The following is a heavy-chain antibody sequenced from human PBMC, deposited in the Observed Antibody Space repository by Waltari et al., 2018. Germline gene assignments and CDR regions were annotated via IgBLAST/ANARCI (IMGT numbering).Heavy chain of an antibody. CDR3: ARHGGYFSNFDY. V-gene: IGHV4-39*01. J-gene: IGHJ4*02. CDR2: IYHSVTT. D-gene: IGHD2-21*01. Sequence: QLQLQESGPGLVKPSETLSLTCTVSGGSISTIGYYWAWVRQPPGKGLEWIGTIYHSVTTYYSPSLESRVTISVDTSRNQFSLKLRSVTAADTAVYYCARHGGYFSNFDYWGQGTLVTVSS. CDR1: GGSISTIGYY.